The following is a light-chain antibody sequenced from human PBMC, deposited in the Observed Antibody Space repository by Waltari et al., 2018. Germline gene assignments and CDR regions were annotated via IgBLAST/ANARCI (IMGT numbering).Light chain of an antibody. V-gene: IGLV4-69*01. CDR2: LNSDGSH. CDR3: QTWGSGIVT. J-gene: IGLJ2*01. Sequence: QPVLTQSPSASASLGASVKLTCTLSTGHSEFAIAWHQQQPERGPRYLMKLNSDGSHTKGDEIPDRFSGSSSGAERYLTISSLQSEDEAAYYCQTWGSGIVTFGGGTQLTVL. CDR1: TGHSEFA.